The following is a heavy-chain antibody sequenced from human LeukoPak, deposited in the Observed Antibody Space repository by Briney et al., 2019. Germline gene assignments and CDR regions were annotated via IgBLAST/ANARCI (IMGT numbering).Heavy chain of an antibody. D-gene: IGHD3-22*01. Sequence: GGSLRLSCAASGFTFSSYSMNWVRQAPGKGLEWVSSISSSSSYIYYADSVKGRFTISRDNAKNSLYLQMNSLRAEDTAVYYCARGRGYYDSSGYPSTYDYWGQGTLVTVSS. CDR2: ISSSSSYI. CDR1: GFTFSSYS. V-gene: IGHV3-21*01. J-gene: IGHJ4*02. CDR3: ARGRGYYDSSGYPSTYDY.